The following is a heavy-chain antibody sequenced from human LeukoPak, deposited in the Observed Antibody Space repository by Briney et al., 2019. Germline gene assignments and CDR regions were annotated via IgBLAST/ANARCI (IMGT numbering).Heavy chain of an antibody. Sequence: SETLSLTCAVSGYSISSGYYWGWIRQPPGKGLEWIGIIHHSGRTYYNPSLKSRITISVDTSKNQFSLNLSSATAADTAVYYCARAPPRAEMATRFDYWGQGTLVTVSS. CDR3: ARAPPRAEMATRFDY. V-gene: IGHV4-38-2*01. J-gene: IGHJ4*02. CDR2: IHHSGRT. D-gene: IGHD5-24*01. CDR1: GYSISSGYY.